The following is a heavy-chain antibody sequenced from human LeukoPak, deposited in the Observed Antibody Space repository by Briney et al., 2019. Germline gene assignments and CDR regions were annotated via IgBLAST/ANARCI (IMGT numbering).Heavy chain of an antibody. CDR3: SRESSTTWPHRYFQY. Sequence: ASVKGSCKASGYTFTSYYITWVRQAPGQGLEWMGWVSGYNAKTSYAQKFQGRVTMTTETSTRTAYMELGSLRSDDTDVYYCSRESSTTWPHRYFQYWGQGTLVAVSS. J-gene: IGHJ1*01. CDR2: VSGYNAKT. CDR1: GYTFTSYY. V-gene: IGHV1-18*01. D-gene: IGHD2-2*01.